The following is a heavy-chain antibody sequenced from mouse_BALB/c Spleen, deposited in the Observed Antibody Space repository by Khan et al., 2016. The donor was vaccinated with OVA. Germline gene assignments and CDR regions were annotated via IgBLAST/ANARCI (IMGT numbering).Heavy chain of an antibody. J-gene: IGHJ3*01. CDR1: GYTFTSYT. V-gene: IGHV1-4*01. Sequence: QVQLQQSGAELARPGASVKMSCKASGYTFTSYTMHWVKQRPGQGLEWIGYITPSNDYTNYNQKFKDKATLTADKSSSTAYMQLSSLTSEASAVYSCTREGPEYGNYGAGFAYWGQGTLVTVTA. CDR2: ITPSNDYT. D-gene: IGHD2-1*01. CDR3: TREGPEYGNYGAGFAY.